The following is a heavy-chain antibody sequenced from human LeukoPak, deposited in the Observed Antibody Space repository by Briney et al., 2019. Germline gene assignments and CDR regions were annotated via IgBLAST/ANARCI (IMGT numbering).Heavy chain of an antibody. D-gene: IGHD5-18*01. J-gene: IGHJ4*02. CDR2: IYHSGST. CDR1: GDSISSSNW. V-gene: IGHV4-4*02. Sequence: SETLSLTCAVSGDSISSSNWWTWVRQPPGKGLEWIGEIYHSGSTNYNPSLKSRVTISVDKSKNQFFLKLTSMTAADTALYYCARYSYGFGIDYWGQGTLVTVSS. CDR3: ARYSYGFGIDY.